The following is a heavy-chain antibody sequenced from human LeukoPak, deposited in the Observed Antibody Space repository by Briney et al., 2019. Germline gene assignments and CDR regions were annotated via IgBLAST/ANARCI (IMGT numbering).Heavy chain of an antibody. J-gene: IGHJ5*02. Sequence: SETLSLTCAVYGGSFSGYYWSWIRQPPGKGPEWIGEINHSGSTNYNPSLKSRVTISVDTSKNQFSLKLSSVTAADTAVYYCARGPFMVRGVIPTRWFDPWGQGTLVTVSS. CDR3: ARGPFMVRGVIPTRWFDP. D-gene: IGHD3-10*01. CDR1: GGSFSGYY. CDR2: INHSGST. V-gene: IGHV4-34*01.